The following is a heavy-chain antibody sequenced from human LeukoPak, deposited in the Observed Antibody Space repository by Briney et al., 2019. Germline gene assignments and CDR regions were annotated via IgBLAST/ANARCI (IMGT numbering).Heavy chain of an antibody. CDR2: ISSTGTTV. D-gene: IGHD3-9*01. V-gene: IGHV3-48*03. CDR1: RFTFNNYE. CDR3: ARKNDILTGYPRNYFDP. Sequence: GGSLRLSCAASRFTFNNYEMNWVRQAPGKGLEWVSYISSTGTTVYYADSVKGRFTISRDNAKNSLFLQMNSLRVEDTAVYYYARKNDILTGYPRNYFDPWGQGTLVTVSS. J-gene: IGHJ5*02.